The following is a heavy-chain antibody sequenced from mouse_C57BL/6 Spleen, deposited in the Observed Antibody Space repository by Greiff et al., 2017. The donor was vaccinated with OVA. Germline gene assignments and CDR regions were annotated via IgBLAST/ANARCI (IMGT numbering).Heavy chain of an antibody. CDR2: INPSTGGT. J-gene: IGHJ2*01. CDR1: GYSFTGYY. Sequence: VQLKESGPELVKPGASVKISCKASGYSFTGYYMNWVKQSPEKSLEWIGEINPSTGGTTYNQKFKAKATLTVDKSSSTAYMQLKSLTSEDSAVYYCAREGGFDYWGQGTTLTVSS. CDR3: AREGGFDY. V-gene: IGHV1-42*01.